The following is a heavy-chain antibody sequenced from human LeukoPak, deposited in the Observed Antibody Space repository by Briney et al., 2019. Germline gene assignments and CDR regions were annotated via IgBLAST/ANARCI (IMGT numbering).Heavy chain of an antibody. D-gene: IGHD3-16*01. J-gene: IGHJ4*02. CDR3: ARLGEKADFDY. V-gene: IGHV3-7*01. Sequence: GGSLRLSCAASGFTFSSYWMSWVRQAPGRGLEWVANIKQDGSESYYVDSVKGRFTFSRDNAKNSLYLQINSLRAEDTAVYYCARLGEKADFDYWGQGTLVTVSS. CDR1: GFTFSSYW. CDR2: IKQDGSES.